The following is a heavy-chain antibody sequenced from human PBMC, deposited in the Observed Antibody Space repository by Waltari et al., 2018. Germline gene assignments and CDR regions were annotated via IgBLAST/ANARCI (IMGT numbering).Heavy chain of an antibody. D-gene: IGHD6-13*01. CDR3: ARAEGYGRSWYVDY. CDR1: GVSINDYY. V-gene: IGHV4-59*01. CDR2: MYYSGTT. J-gene: IGHJ4*02. Sequence: QVQLQESGPGRVKPSETLSRTCTVSGVSINDYYWAWIRQPPGKGLEWIGYMYYSGTTNYNPSLKSRVTISLDTSKNQFSLKLSSVTAADTAVYYCARAEGYGRSWYVDYWGQGTQVTVSS.